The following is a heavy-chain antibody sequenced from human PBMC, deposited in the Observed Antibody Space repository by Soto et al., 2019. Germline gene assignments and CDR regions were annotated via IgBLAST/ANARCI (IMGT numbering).Heavy chain of an antibody. CDR3: ARDGLVLRENYYYGMDV. V-gene: IGHV3-30-3*01. J-gene: IGHJ6*02. Sequence: QVQLVESGGGVVQPGRSLRLSCAASGFTFSSYAMHWVRQAPGKGLEWVAVISYDGSNKYYADSVKGRFTISRDNSKNTLYLQMNSLRAEDTAVYYCARDGLVLRENYYYGMDVWGQGTTVTFSS. D-gene: IGHD2-8*02. CDR2: ISYDGSNK. CDR1: GFTFSSYA.